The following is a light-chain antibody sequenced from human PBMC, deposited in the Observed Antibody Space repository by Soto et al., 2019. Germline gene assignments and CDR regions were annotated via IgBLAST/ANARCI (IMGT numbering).Light chain of an antibody. CDR1: QDISSK. CDR2: GAS. Sequence: EIVMTQSPATLSMSPGEIATLSCTASQDISSKVAWYQQIPGQAPRLLISGASTRATGVPATFSGSGSGTEFTLSISILQSAVYYCQLYNSWPLTFGGGTKVEI. V-gene: IGKV3-15*01. J-gene: IGKJ4*02. CDR3: QLYNSWPLT.